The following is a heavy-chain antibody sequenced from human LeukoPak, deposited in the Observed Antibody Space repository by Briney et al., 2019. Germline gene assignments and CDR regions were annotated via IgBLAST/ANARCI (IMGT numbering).Heavy chain of an antibody. Sequence: GGSLRLSCAASGFTFSSYWMSWVRQAPGKGLEWVANIKQDGSEKYYVDSVKGRFTISRDNAKNSLYLQMNSPRAEDTAVYYCARDVRHAMTPFFDYWGQGTLVTVSS. V-gene: IGHV3-7*01. D-gene: IGHD2-2*01. J-gene: IGHJ4*02. CDR1: GFTFSSYW. CDR3: ARDVRHAMTPFFDY. CDR2: IKQDGSEK.